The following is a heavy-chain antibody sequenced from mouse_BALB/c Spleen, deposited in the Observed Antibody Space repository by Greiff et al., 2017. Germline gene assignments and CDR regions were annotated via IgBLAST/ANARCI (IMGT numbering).Heavy chain of an antibody. CDR2: IDPANGNT. V-gene: IGHV14-3*02. D-gene: IGHD2-4*01. J-gene: IGHJ4*01. Sequence: LVESGAELVKPGASVKLSCTASGFNIKDTYMHWVKQRPEQGLEWIGRIDPANGNTKYNPKFQGKATITADTSSNTAYLQLSSLTSEDTAVYYCALYYDDDDYCAMDYWGQGTSVTVSS. CDR3: ALYYDDDDYCAMDY. CDR1: GFNIKDTY.